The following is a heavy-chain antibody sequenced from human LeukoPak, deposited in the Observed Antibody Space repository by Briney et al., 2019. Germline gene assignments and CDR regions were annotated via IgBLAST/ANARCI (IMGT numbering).Heavy chain of an antibody. V-gene: IGHV1-2*06. CDR2: INSNSGGT. D-gene: IGHD7-27*01. CDR1: GYTFTDYF. CDR3: ARDLSSTSNWEFDY. Sequence: ASVKVSCKASGYTFTDYFIHWVRQAPGQGPEWMGRINSNSGGTEYEQSFQGRVTMTRDTSINTAYMALSGLTFDDTAVYYCARDLSSTSNWEFDYWGQGTVVTVSS. J-gene: IGHJ4*02.